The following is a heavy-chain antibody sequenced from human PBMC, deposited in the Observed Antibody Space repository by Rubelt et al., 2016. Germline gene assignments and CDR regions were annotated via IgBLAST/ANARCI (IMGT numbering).Heavy chain of an antibody. CDR1: GYTFSYYV. CDR3: ASRSGSYFGAFDI. V-gene: IGHV1-18*01. J-gene: IGHJ3*02. Sequence: QVHLVQSGSEVKKPGASVKVSCEASGYTFSYYVISWVRQGPGQGLEWMGSVSPSTGNTYYAQRFQGRVTMTTDTSTNAAYMELRSLRSDDTAVYYSASRSGSYFGAFDIWGQGTMVTVSS. CDR2: VSPSTGNT. D-gene: IGHD3-10*01.